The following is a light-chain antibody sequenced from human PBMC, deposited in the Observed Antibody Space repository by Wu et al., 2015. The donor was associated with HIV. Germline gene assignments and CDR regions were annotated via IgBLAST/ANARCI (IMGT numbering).Light chain of an antibody. V-gene: IGKV1-5*03. CDR1: QTINTW. J-gene: IGKJ5*01. CDR2: KAS. CDR3: QHYNTYPIT. Sequence: DIQMTQSPSTLSASVGDRVTVTCRASQTINTWLAWYQQKPGKAPNLLIYKASTLESGVPSRFSGSGSGTEFTLTINSLQPDDFATYYCQHYNTYPITFGQGT.